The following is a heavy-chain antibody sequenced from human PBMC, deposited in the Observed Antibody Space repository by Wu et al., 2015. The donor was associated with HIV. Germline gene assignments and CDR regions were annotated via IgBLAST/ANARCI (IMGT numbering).Heavy chain of an antibody. Sequence: QVQLAQSGAEVKKPGASVKVSCKASGYTFTTYYIHWVRQAPGQGPEWMGVINPSENRVSYAQRFQGRVTMTRDTSTSTVYMELSSLRSEDTAVYFCANRNRIGNMEAFDIWGQGTKVIVSS. CDR1: GYTFTTYY. CDR2: INPSENRV. V-gene: IGHV1-46*03. D-gene: IGHD1-1*01. J-gene: IGHJ3*02. CDR3: ANRNRIGNMEAFDI.